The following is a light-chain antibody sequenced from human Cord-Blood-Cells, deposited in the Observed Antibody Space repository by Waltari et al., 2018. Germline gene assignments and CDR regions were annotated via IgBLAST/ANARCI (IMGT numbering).Light chain of an antibody. J-gene: IGLJ2*01. CDR1: SSDVGGYNY. CDR2: DVS. CDR3: SSYTSSSTLVV. V-gene: IGLV2-14*01. Sequence: QSALTPPASVSGSPGQSTTISCTGTSSDVGGYNYVSWYQQHPSKAPKLMIYDVSNRPAGVPKRFSGSKSGNTASLTISGLQAEDEADYYSSSYTSSSTLVVFGGETKLTVL.